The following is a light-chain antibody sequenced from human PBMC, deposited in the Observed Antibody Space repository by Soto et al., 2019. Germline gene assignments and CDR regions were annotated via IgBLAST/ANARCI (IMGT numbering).Light chain of an antibody. CDR3: QQYDNSPLT. CDR2: GAS. CDR1: QSVSSSY. J-gene: IGKJ4*01. V-gene: IGKV3-20*01. Sequence: EIVLTQSPGTLSLSTGESATLSCRASQSVSSSYLAWYQQKPGQAPRLLIYGASSRATGIPDRFSGSGSGTEFSLTISSLEPEDFAVYYCQQYDNSPLTFGGGTKVDIK.